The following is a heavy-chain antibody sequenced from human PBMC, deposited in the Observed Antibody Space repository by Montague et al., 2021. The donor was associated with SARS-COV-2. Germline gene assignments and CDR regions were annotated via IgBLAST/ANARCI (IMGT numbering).Heavy chain of an antibody. Sequence: SETLSLTCAVHGGSFSTYSWNWIRQPPGKGLEWIGEIHHGGSTNYNPSLKSRVTISADTSKNQFSLKLTSVAAADTAVYYWAGLGDGVVPSPILGVGPYYSYYAMDVWGKGTTVTVSS. CDR3: AGLGDGVVPSPILGVGPYYSYYAMDV. CDR2: IHHGGST. D-gene: IGHD3-10*01. J-gene: IGHJ6*04. CDR1: GGSFSTYS. V-gene: IGHV4-34*01.